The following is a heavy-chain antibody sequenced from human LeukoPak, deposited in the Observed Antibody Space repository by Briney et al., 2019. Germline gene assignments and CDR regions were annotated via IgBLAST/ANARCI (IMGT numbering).Heavy chain of an antibody. D-gene: IGHD6-6*01. V-gene: IGHV4-30-2*01. CDR3: ARTSIAARRANAFDI. Sequence: SETLSLTCAVSGGSISSGGYSWSWIRQPPGKGLEWIGYIYHSGSTYYNPSLKSRVTISVDRSKNQFSLKLSSVTAADTAVYYCARTSIAARRANAFDIWGQGTMVTVSP. CDR1: GGSISSGGYS. CDR2: IYHSGST. J-gene: IGHJ3*02.